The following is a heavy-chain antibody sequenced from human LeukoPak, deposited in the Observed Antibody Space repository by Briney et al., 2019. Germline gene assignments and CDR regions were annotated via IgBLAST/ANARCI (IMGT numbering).Heavy chain of an antibody. CDR3: ARDGRPVVVPAAIVAGMHWFDP. CDR1: GYTFTSYY. Sequence: ASVKVSCKASGYTFTSYYMHWVRQAPGQGLEWMGGIIPIFGTANYAQKFQGRVTITADESTSTAYMELSSLRSEDTAVYYCARDGRPVVVPAAIVAGMHWFDPWGQGTLVTVSS. CDR2: IIPIFGTA. V-gene: IGHV1-69*13. J-gene: IGHJ5*02. D-gene: IGHD2-2*01.